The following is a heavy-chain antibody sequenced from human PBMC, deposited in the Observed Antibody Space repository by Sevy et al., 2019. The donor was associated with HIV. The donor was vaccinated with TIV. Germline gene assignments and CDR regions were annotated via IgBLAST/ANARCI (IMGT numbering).Heavy chain of an antibody. CDR1: GFTFTSYT. V-gene: IGHV3-21*01. CDR2: ISYSGEYI. Sequence: GGSLRLSCAASGFTFTSYTMNWVRQAPGKGLEWVSSISYSGEYIYYADSVNGRFTISRDNAKNSLYLQMNSLRVEDTVVYYCARDEGGYDPFDYWGQGTLVTVSS. D-gene: IGHD6-13*01. CDR3: ARDEGGYDPFDY. J-gene: IGHJ4*02.